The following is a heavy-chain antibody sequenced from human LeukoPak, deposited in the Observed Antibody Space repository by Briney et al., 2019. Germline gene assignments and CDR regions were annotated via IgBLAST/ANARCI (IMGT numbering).Heavy chain of an antibody. CDR3: ARDLFYYDSSGLIDY. Sequence: GASVKVSCKASGYTFTGYYMHWVRQAPGQGLEWMGWINPNSGGTNYAQKFQGRVTMTRDTSISTAYMELSRLRSDDTAVYYCARDLFYYDSSGLIDYWGQGTLVTVSS. D-gene: IGHD3-22*01. J-gene: IGHJ4*02. V-gene: IGHV1-2*02. CDR1: GYTFTGYY. CDR2: INPNSGGT.